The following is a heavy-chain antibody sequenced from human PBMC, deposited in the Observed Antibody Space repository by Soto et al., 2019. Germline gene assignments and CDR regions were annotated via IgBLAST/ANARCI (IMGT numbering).Heavy chain of an antibody. D-gene: IGHD3-10*01. CDR3: TRGITMVRGVITHPWGYYYYSMDV. J-gene: IGHJ6*02. CDR2: IRSKAYGGTT. Sequence: PGGSLRLSCTASGFTFGDYAMTWFRQAPGKGLEWVGFIRSKAYGGTTEYAASVKGRFTISRDDSKSIAYLQMNSLKTEDTAVYYCTRGITMVRGVITHPWGYYYYSMDVWGQGTTVTVSS. CDR1: GFTFGDYA. V-gene: IGHV3-49*03.